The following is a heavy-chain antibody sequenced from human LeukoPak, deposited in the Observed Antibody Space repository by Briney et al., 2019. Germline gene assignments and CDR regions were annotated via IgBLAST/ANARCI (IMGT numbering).Heavy chain of an antibody. CDR2: ISSSSSYI. V-gene: IGHV3-21*01. D-gene: IGHD3-22*01. CDR3: ASEYYYDSSGYYYVSSYFDY. J-gene: IGHJ4*02. Sequence: PGGSLRLSCAASGFTLSSYSMNWVRQAPGKGLEWVSSISSSSSYIYYADSVKGRFTISRDNAKNSLYLQMSSLRAEDTAVYYCASEYYYDSSGYYYVSSYFDYWGQGTLVTVSS. CDR1: GFTLSSYS.